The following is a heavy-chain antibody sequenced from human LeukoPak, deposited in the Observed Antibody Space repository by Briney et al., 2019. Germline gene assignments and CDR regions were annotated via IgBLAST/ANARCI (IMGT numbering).Heavy chain of an antibody. D-gene: IGHD3-3*01. J-gene: IGHJ4*02. CDR1: GFTFSSYA. Sequence: GGSLRLSCAASGFTFSSYAMSWVRQAPGRGLEWVAVISYDGSNKYYVDSVKGRFTISRDNSKNTLYVQMNSLRAEDTAVYYCARDPAKFWSGHDYWGQGTLVTVSS. CDR3: ARDPAKFWSGHDY. V-gene: IGHV3-30*03. CDR2: ISYDGSNK.